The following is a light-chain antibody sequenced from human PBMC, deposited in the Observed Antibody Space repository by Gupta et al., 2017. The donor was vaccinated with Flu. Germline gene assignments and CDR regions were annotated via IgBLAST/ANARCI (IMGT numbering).Light chain of an antibody. CDR1: QGINSY. CDR3: QKYDAAPHT. V-gene: IGKV1-27*01. J-gene: IGKJ3*01. Sequence: PSSSSASVGAGTIFCSPMNQGINSYLAWYQQKPGKGPDLLIYGASSVALGVTLGISGSCSGTDFSLTISRLQPEDVALYYCQKYDAAPHTFGPGTRVEI. CDR2: GAS.